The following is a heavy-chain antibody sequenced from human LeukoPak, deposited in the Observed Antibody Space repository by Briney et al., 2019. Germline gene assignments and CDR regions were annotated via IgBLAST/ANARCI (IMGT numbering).Heavy chain of an antibody. D-gene: IGHD6-13*01. Sequence: GGSLRLSCAASGFTFSSYWMHWVRQAPGKGLVWVSRINTDGSSTSYADSVKGRFTISRDNAKNTLYLQMDSLRAEDTAVYYCARESGIAAALDLWGQGTLVTVSS. V-gene: IGHV3-74*01. CDR2: INTDGSST. CDR1: GFTFSSYW. CDR3: ARESGIAAALDL. J-gene: IGHJ5*02.